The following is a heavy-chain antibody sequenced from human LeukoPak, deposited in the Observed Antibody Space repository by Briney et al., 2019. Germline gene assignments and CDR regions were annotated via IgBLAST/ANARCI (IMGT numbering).Heavy chain of an antibody. D-gene: IGHD3-10*01. J-gene: IGHJ4*02. V-gene: IGHV3-7*01. CDR1: GFTFSTYW. CDR2: IKQDGSEK. Sequence: GGSLRLSCTVPGFTFSTYWMTWVRQAPGKGLEWVANIKQDGSEKYYVDSVKGRFTISRDNAKNSLYLQMTSMRAEDTAVYYCARSRIGDYWGQGTLVTVSS. CDR3: ARSRIGDY.